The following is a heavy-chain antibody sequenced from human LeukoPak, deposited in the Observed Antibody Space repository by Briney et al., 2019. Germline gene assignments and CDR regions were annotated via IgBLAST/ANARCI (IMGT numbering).Heavy chain of an antibody. CDR3: AKTSRVNSAYDSPFDY. J-gene: IGHJ4*02. CDR2: VRGSGSDT. Sequence: PGGSLRLSCAASGFTFSTYAMSWVRQAPGKGLEWVSAVRGSGSDTYYADSVKGRFTISGDNSKNTLHLQMNSLRAEDTAIYYCAKTSRVNSAYDSPFDYWGQGTLVTVSS. V-gene: IGHV3-23*01. CDR1: GFTFSTYA. D-gene: IGHD5-12*01.